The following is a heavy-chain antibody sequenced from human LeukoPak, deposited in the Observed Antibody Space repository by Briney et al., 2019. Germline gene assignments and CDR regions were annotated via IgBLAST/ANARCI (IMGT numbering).Heavy chain of an antibody. J-gene: IGHJ4*02. V-gene: IGHV3-30*02. CDR2: IRYDGSNK. CDR1: GFTFSTYG. CDR3: AKDGGGTNHSRWLQPKGHYFDY. Sequence: GGSLRLSCAASGFTFSTYGMHWVRQAPGKGLEWVAFIRYDGSNKYYADSVKGRFTISRDNSKNTLYLQMNSLRAEDTAVYYCAKDGGGTNHSRWLQPKGHYFDYWGQGTLVTVSS. D-gene: IGHD5-24*01.